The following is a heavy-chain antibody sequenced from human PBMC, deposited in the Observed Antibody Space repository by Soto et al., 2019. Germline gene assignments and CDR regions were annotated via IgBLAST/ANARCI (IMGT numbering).Heavy chain of an antibody. CDR1: GGSCTKYG. CDR2: IATSYSYS. D-gene: IGHD2-15*01. Sequence: PGESLRVSWSGAGGSCTKYGIIWGGQVPGKGLEWMGRIATSYSYSHYSPSFQGHVTISVDKSISTGYLQWSSLKASDTAMYYCARYCSSSSCSQLYGMDVWGQGTTVPVSS. J-gene: IGHJ6*02. V-gene: IGHV5-10-1*01. CDR3: ARYCSSSSCSQLYGMDV.